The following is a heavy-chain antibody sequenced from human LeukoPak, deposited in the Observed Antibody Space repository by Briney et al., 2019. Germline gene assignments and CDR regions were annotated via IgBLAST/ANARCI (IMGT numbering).Heavy chain of an antibody. Sequence: SETLSLTCTVSGYSISTGYYWGWIRQPPGKGLEWIGSIYQSGSTYYNPSLTSRVTISVDTSKNQFSLKLSSVTAADTAVYYCARDRKVESAAANWFDPWGQGTLVTVSS. CDR2: IYQSGST. D-gene: IGHD6-13*01. J-gene: IGHJ5*02. CDR1: GYSISTGYY. V-gene: IGHV4-38-2*02. CDR3: ARDRKVESAAANWFDP.